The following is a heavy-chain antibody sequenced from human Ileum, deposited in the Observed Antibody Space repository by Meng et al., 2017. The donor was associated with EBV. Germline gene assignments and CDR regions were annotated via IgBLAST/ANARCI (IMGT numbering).Heavy chain of an antibody. D-gene: IGHD3-10*01. CDR1: GFSLSTDRAG. V-gene: IGHV2-5*02. CDR3: AHGIPGSLDY. J-gene: IGHJ4*02. CDR2: IYWDDDK. Sequence: QIALKESGPTLVKPTQTLTLTCTFSGFSLSTDRAGVGWVRQPPGEALEWLANIYWDDDKRYTPSLKSRLTITKDTSKNQVVLTMTNMDPGDTATYYCAHGIPGSLDYWGQGILVTVSS.